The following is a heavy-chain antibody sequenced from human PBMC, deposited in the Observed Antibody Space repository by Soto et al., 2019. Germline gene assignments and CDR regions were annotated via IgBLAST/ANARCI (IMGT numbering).Heavy chain of an antibody. CDR2: TRNKANSYTT. V-gene: IGHV3-72*01. CDR1: GFTFSDHY. CDR3: GRGYCSGGACYSGDH. D-gene: IGHD2-15*01. J-gene: IGHJ4*02. Sequence: VQLVESGGGLVQPGGSLRLSCAASGFTFSDHYMDWVRQAPGKGLEWVGRTRNKANSYTTEYAASVKGRFTISRDDSKNSLYLQMNSLKTEDTAVYYCGRGYCSGGACYSGDHWGQGTLVTVSS.